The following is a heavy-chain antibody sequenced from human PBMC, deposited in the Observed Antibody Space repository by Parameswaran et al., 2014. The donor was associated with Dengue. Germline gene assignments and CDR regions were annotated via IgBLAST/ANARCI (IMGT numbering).Heavy chain of an antibody. J-gene: IGHJ3*02. Sequence: WIRQPPGKGLEWVSVIYSGGSTYYADSVKGRFTISRDNSKNTLYLQMNSLRAEDTAVYYCARDYPRMDSGSYLNAFDIWGQGTMVTVSS. V-gene: IGHV3-53*01. CDR2: IYSGGST. D-gene: IGHD1-26*01. CDR3: ARDYPRMDSGSYLNAFDI.